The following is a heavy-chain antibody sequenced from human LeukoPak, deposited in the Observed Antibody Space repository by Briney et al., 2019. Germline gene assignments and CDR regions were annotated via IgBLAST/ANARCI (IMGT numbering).Heavy chain of an antibody. Sequence: PGGSLRLSCAASGFTFSSYSMNWVRQAPGKGLEWVSSISSSSSYIYYADSVKGRFTISKDNAKNTLYLLMNSLRAEDTAVYYCARDSVEWYIFDYWGQGTLVTVSS. CDR3: ARDSVEWYIFDY. D-gene: IGHD3-3*01. V-gene: IGHV3-21*01. CDR2: ISSSSSYI. J-gene: IGHJ4*02. CDR1: GFTFSSYS.